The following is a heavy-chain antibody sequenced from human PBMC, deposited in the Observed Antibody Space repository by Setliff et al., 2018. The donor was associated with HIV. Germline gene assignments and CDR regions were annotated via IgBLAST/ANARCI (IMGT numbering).Heavy chain of an antibody. D-gene: IGHD5-18*01. J-gene: IGHJ4*02. CDR3: ARVPRQLLKGAAAYFDY. V-gene: IGHV4-61*09. CDR2: VYTSGST. CDR1: GDSISSGAYY. Sequence: PSETLSLTCTVSGDSISSGAYYWTWLRQPAGKGLEWIGHVYTSGSTNYNPSLKSRVTISVDTSKNQFSLRLSSVTAADTAVYYCARVPRQLLKGAAAYFDYWGQGILVTVSS.